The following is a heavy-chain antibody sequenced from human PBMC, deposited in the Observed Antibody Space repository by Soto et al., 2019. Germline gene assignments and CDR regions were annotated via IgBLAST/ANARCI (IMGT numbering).Heavy chain of an antibody. Sequence: PGGSLRLSCAASGVTFDDYAMHWVRQAPGKGLEWVSGISWNSGSIGYADSVKGRFTISRDNAKNSLYLQMNSLRAEDTALYYCAKGWVQDYGDYQTIFDYWGQGTLVTVSS. D-gene: IGHD4-17*01. CDR3: AKGWVQDYGDYQTIFDY. CDR1: GVTFDDYA. CDR2: ISWNSGSI. V-gene: IGHV3-9*01. J-gene: IGHJ4*02.